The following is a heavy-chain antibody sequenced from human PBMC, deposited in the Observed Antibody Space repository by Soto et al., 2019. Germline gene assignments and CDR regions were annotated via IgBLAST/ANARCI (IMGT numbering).Heavy chain of an antibody. CDR2: ISYDGSNK. CDR1: GFTFSSYG. D-gene: IGHD6-19*01. CDR3: ADERDEWLLDY. Sequence: QVQLVESGGGVVQPGRSLRLCCAASGFTFSSYGMHWVRQAPGKGLEWVAVISYDGSNKYYADSVKGRFTISRDNSKNTLYLQMNSLRAEDTAVYYCADERDEWLLDYWGQGTLVTVSS. J-gene: IGHJ4*02. V-gene: IGHV3-30*18.